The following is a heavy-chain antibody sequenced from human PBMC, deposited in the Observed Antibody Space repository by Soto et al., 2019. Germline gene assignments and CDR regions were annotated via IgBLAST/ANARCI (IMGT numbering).Heavy chain of an antibody. CDR3: ARGYSSGGFDY. D-gene: IGHD6-19*01. CDR1: GYTFTSYG. CDR2: ISAYNGNT. J-gene: IGHJ4*02. V-gene: IGHV1-18*01. Sequence: GASVKVSCKASGYTFTSYGISWVRQAPGQGLEWMGWISAYNGNTNYAQKLRGRVTITTDTSTSTAYMELRSPRSDDTAVYYCARGYSSGGFDYWGQGTLVTVSS.